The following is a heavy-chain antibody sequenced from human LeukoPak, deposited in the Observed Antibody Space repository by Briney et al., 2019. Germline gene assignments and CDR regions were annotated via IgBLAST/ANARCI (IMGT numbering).Heavy chain of an antibody. CDR1: GFTFSSYP. CDR2: IAISGDTT. D-gene: IGHD4/OR15-4a*01. Sequence: GGSLRLSCAASGFTFSSYPLTWVRQAPGKGLEWGSAIAISGDTTYYADSVKGRFTISRGNSKNTLYLQMNSLRAEDTAIYYCAKDRTTMWGQGTLVTVSS. CDR3: AKDRTTM. J-gene: IGHJ4*02. V-gene: IGHV3-23*01.